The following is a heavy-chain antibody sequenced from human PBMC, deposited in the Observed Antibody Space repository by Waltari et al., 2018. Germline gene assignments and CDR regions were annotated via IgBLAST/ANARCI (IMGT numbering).Heavy chain of an antibody. Sequence: QITLKESGPTLVKPTQTLTLTCTFSGFSLSTSGVGVGWIRQPPGKALEWLALIYLNDDKRYSPSLKSRLTITKDTSKNQVVLTMTNMDPVDTATYYCAHGEAAAASYYFDYWGQGTLVTVSS. CDR1: GFSLSTSGVG. CDR3: AHGEAAAASYYFDY. V-gene: IGHV2-5*01. D-gene: IGHD6-13*01. J-gene: IGHJ4*02. CDR2: IYLNDDK.